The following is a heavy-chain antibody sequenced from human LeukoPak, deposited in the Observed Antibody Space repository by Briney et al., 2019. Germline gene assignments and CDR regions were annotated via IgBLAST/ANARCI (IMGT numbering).Heavy chain of an antibody. CDR3: ASVRYCSSTSCHRRSWFYP. Sequence: ASVKVSCKASGYTFTGYYMHWVRQAPGQGLEWMGRINPNSGGTNYAQKFQGRVTMTRDTSISTAYMELSRLRSDDTAVYYCASVRYCSSTSCHRRSWFYPWGQGTLVTVSS. J-gene: IGHJ5*02. V-gene: IGHV1-2*06. D-gene: IGHD2-2*01. CDR2: INPNSGGT. CDR1: GYTFTGYY.